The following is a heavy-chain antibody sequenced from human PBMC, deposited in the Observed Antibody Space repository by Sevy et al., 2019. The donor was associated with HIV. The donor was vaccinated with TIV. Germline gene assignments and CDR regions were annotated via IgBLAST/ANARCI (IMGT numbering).Heavy chain of an antibody. D-gene: IGHD6-19*01. CDR1: GFTFSSYA. J-gene: IGHJ4*02. V-gene: IGHV3-30-3*01. CDR3: AREVPVAVFQFDY. CDR2: ISYDGSNK. Sequence: GGSLRLSCAASGFTFSSYAMHWVRQAPGKGLEWVAVISYDGSNKYYADSVKGRFTISRDNSKNTPYLQMNSLRAEDTAVYYCAREVPVAVFQFDYWGQGTLVTVSS.